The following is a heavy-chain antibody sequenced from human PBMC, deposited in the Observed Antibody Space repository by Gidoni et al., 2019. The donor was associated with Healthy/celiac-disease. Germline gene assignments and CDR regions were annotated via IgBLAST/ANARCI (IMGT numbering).Heavy chain of an antibody. D-gene: IGHD2-15*01. J-gene: IGHJ6*02. CDR2: INHSGST. CDR3: ARGGYCSGGSCYRKRGLYYYGMDV. CDR1: GGSFSGYY. Sequence: QVQLQQWGAGLLKPSETLSLTCAVYGGSFSGYYWRWIRQPPGKGLEWIGEINHSGSTNYNPSLKSRVTISVDTSKNQFSLKLSSVTAADTAVYYCARGGYCSGGSCYRKRGLYYYGMDVWGQGTTVTVSS. V-gene: IGHV4-34*01.